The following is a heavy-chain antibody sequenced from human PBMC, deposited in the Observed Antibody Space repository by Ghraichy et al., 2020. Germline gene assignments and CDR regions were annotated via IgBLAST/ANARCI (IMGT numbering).Heavy chain of an antibody. Sequence: SGPTLVKPTQSLTLTCTFSGFSLTTSGVGVGWIRQPPGKALEWLALIYWDDDKRYSPSLKSRLTITKDTSKNQVVLTMTNVDPVDTATYYCVHRGDNRRGNPNWFDPWGQGTLVTVSS. CDR2: IYWDDDK. J-gene: IGHJ5*02. V-gene: IGHV2-5*02. CDR3: VHRGDNRRGNPNWFDP. D-gene: IGHD3-10*01. CDR1: GFSLTTSGVG.